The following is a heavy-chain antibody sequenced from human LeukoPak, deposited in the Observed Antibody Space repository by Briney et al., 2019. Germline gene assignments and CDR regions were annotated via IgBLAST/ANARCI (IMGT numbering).Heavy chain of an antibody. V-gene: IGHV3-33*01. D-gene: IGHD3-10*01. CDR3: ARDVSPYGSGSYFDY. CDR2: IWFDGSNK. Sequence: GGSLRLSCAASGFTFSVYGMHWVRQAPGKGLEWVAVIWFDGSNKYYEDSVKGRFTISRDNSKNTLYLQMNSLRADDTAVYHCARDVSPYGSGSYFDYWGQGTLVTVSS. CDR1: GFTFSVYG. J-gene: IGHJ4*02.